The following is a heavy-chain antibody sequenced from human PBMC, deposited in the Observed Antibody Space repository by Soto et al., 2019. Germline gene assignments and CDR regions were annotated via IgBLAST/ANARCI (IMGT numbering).Heavy chain of an antibody. Sequence: QVHLVESGGGVVQPGRALRLSCAASGFTFSSYAMHWVRQAPGKGLEWVAVISYDGRNKYYVDSVKGRFTISRDNSKNTLYLQMNSLRVEDTAVYYCARLRDAFDIWGQGTMVTVSS. J-gene: IGHJ3*02. CDR3: ARLRDAFDI. CDR2: ISYDGRNK. CDR1: GFTFSSYA. V-gene: IGHV3-30*04.